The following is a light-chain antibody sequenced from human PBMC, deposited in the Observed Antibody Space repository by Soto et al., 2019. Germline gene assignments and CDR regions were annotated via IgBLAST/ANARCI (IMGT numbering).Light chain of an antibody. CDR1: QSISSSY. CDR2: GAS. V-gene: IGKV3D-20*02. Sequence: EIVLTQSPGTLSLSPGKRATLSCRASQSISSSYLAWYQQRPGQAPRLLIYGASSRATGIPARFSGSGSGTDFTLTISRLEPEDFAVYYCHQRKSWPRTFGQGTKVDNK. CDR3: HQRKSWPRT. J-gene: IGKJ1*01.